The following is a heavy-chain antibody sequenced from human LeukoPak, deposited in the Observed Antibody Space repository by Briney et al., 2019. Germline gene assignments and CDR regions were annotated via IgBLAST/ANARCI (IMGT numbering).Heavy chain of an antibody. V-gene: IGHV4-34*01. CDR1: GGSFSGYY. D-gene: IGHD6-19*01. CDR2: INHSGST. J-gene: IGHJ5*02. CDR3: ARHPPLGRSGWYRRPREWLDP. Sequence: SETLSLTCAVYGGSFSGYYWSWIRQPPGKGLEWIGEINHSGSTNYNPSLKSRVTISVDTSKNHFSLTLSSVTAADTPVYHCARHPPLGRSGWYRRPREWLDPWGQGTLVPVSS.